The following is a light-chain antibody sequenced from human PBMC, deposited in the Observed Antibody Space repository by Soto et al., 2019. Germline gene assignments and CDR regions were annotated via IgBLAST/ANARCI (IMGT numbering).Light chain of an antibody. CDR2: CGA. J-gene: IGKJ1*01. CDR1: ERIRNN. CDR3: XXYNNCPGT. Sequence: EIVMPQSPATLSVSPGERATLSCRAGERIRNNLAWYQQTPGTAPRLLISCGATRAAGVPARFSVRGSGTELTLTISSLQSEDCGVDXGXXYNNCPGTFGHGTKGDIK. V-gene: IGKV3-15*01.